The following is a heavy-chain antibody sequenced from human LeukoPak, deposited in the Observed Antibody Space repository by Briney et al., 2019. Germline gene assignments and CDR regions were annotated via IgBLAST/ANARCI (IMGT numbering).Heavy chain of an antibody. J-gene: IGHJ6*02. CDR2: IVVGSGNT. Sequence: GASVKVSCKASGFTFTSSAMQWVRQARGQRLEWIGWIVVGSGNTNYAQKFQERVTTTRDMSTSTAYMELSSLRSEDTAVYYCAADFWSGYSPPYGMDVWGQGTTVTVSS. CDR3: AADFWSGYSPPYGMDV. D-gene: IGHD3-3*01. V-gene: IGHV1-58*02. CDR1: GFTFTSSA.